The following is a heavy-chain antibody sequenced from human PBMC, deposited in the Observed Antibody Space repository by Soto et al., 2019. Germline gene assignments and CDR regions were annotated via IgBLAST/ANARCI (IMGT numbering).Heavy chain of an antibody. CDR1: GGSISSGDCY. CDR2: IYYSGST. CDR3: ASLISVTAIFDY. D-gene: IGHD2-21*02. J-gene: IGHJ4*02. Sequence: SETLSLTCTVSGGSISSGDCYWSWIRQPPGKCLEWIGYIYYSGSTYYNPSLKSRVTISVDTSKNQFSLKLSSVTAADTAVYYCASLISVTAIFDYWGQGTLVTVYS. V-gene: IGHV4-30-4*01.